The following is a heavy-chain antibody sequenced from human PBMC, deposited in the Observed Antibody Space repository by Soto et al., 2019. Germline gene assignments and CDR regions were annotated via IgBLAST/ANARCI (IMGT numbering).Heavy chain of an antibody. V-gene: IGHV3-13*04. Sequence: PGXSLILSCAASGFTFSTYDMHCVRQATLEGLEWVSGIGTAGDTYYSDSVKGRFTISRENAKNSLYLQMNSLRAGDTAVYYCARESRFLEWLSLNWFDPWGQGTLVTVS. CDR3: ARESRFLEWLSLNWFDP. CDR2: IGTAGDT. CDR1: GFTFSTYD. D-gene: IGHD3-3*01. J-gene: IGHJ5*02.